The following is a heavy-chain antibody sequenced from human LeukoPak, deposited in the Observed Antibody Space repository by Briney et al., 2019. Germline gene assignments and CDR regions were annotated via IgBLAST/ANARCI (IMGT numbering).Heavy chain of an antibody. CDR1: GFTFSSYA. V-gene: IGHV3-23*01. CDR3: AELGITMIGGV. J-gene: IGHJ6*04. D-gene: IGHD3-10*02. CDR2: ISGSGTNT. Sequence: GGSLILSCAASGFTFSSYAMNWVRQAPGKGLEWVSGISGSGTNTYYADSVKGRFTISRDNSKNTLYMQMNSLRAEDTAVYYCAELGITMIGGVWGKGTTVTISS.